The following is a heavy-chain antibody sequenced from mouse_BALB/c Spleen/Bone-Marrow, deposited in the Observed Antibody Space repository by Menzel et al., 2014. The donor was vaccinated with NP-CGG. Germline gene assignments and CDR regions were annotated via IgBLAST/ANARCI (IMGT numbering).Heavy chain of an antibody. D-gene: IGHD1-2*01. CDR3: GRQGYYGYFAY. CDR2: INPDSSTI. V-gene: IGHV4-1*02. J-gene: IGHJ3*01. Sequence: EVMLVESGGGLVQPGGSLKLSCAASGFDFSRYWMSWVRQALGKGLEWIGEINPDSSTINYTPSLKDKSIISRDNAKNTMYLQMNKVRSEDTALYYCGRQGYYGYFAYWGQGTLVTVSA. CDR1: GFDFSRYW.